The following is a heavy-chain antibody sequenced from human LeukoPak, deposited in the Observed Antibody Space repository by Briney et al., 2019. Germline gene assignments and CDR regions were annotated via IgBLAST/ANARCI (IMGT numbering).Heavy chain of an antibody. CDR2: IWYDGSNK. J-gene: IGHJ5*02. CDR3: AKDQCSSTSCYSLDP. D-gene: IGHD2-2*02. Sequence: GRSLRLSCAASGFTFSSYGMHWVRRAPGKGLEWVAVIWYDGSNKYYADSVKGRFTISRDNSKNTLYLQMNSLRAEDTAVYYCAKDQCSSTSCYSLDPWGQGTLVTVSS. V-gene: IGHV3-33*06. CDR1: GFTFSSYG.